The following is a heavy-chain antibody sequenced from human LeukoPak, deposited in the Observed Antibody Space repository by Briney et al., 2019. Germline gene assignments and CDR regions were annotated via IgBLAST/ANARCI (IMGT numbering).Heavy chain of an antibody. D-gene: IGHD3-22*01. J-gene: IGHJ5*02. V-gene: IGHV1-2*02. Sequence: GASVKVSCKASGYTFTGYYMHWVRQAPGQGLEWMGWINPNSGGTNYAQKFQGRVTMTRDTSISTAYMELSRLRSDDTAVYYCARDPDSSGYYWFDPWGQEPWSPSPQ. CDR3: ARDPDSSGYYWFDP. CDR1: GYTFTGYY. CDR2: INPNSGGT.